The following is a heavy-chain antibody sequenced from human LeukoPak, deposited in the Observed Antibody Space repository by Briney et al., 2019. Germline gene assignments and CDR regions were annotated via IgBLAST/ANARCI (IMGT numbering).Heavy chain of an antibody. CDR2: MSGDAGRT. V-gene: IGHV3-23*01. Sequence: PGGSLRLSCAASGFTFSSCGMNWVRKAPGKGLEWVSGMSGDAGRTYYAHSVKGGFTIYRDNSKNTLYLQMNSLGAEDTAVYYCVQDWAWGAFAYWGQGTLVTVSS. J-gene: IGHJ4*02. CDR3: VQDWAWGAFAY. CDR1: GFTFSSCG. D-gene: IGHD7-27*01.